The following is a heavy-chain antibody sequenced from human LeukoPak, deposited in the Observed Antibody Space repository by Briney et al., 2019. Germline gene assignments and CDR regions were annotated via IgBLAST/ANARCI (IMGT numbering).Heavy chain of an antibody. CDR2: IWYDGSNK. J-gene: IGHJ6*02. Sequence: GGSLRLSCAASGFTSSSYGMHWVRQAPGKGLEWVAVIWYDGSNKYYADSVKGRFTISRDNSKNTLYLQMNSLRAEDTAVYYCARDSRFGQWLVHYYYYYGMDVWGQGTTVTVSS. D-gene: IGHD6-19*01. V-gene: IGHV3-33*01. CDR1: GFTSSSYG. CDR3: ARDSRFGQWLVHYYYYYGMDV.